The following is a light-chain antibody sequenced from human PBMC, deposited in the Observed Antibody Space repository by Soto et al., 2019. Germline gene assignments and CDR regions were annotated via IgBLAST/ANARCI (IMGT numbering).Light chain of an antibody. CDR2: GAS. V-gene: IGKV3-20*01. CDR3: QQYDSSPRT. CDR1: QSVSSRS. J-gene: IGKJ1*01. Sequence: EIVLTQSPGTLSLSPGERATLSCRASQSVSSRSLAWYQQKPGQAPRLLISGASSRAADIPDRFSGSGSGTDFTLTINRLEHEDFAVYYCQQYDSSPRTFGQGTKVEIK.